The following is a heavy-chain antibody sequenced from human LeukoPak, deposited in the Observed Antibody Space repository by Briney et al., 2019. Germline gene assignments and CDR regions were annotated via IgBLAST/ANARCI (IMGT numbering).Heavy chain of an antibody. D-gene: IGHD1-14*01. CDR2: IYYSGRT. CDR3: ARDGNPWNLDV. V-gene: IGHV4-59*01. Sequence: SETLSLTCTVSGGSISPYYWTWIRKPPGKALEWIGHIYYSGRTSYNPSLKSRVTMSVDTSKNQFSLQLSSVTAADTAVYYCARDGNPWNLDVWGRGTLVTVSS. CDR1: GGSISPYY. J-gene: IGHJ2*01.